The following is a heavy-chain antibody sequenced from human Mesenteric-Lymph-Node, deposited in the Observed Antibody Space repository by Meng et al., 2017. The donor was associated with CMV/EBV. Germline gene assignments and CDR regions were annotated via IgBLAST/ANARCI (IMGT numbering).Heavy chain of an antibody. V-gene: IGHV3-74*01. CDR3: TRLKSGYGNFDY. CDR2: INSDGTTI. D-gene: IGHD5-12*01. CDR1: GFNFSGSW. J-gene: IGHJ4*01. Sequence: CAASGFNFSGSWMHWVRQAPGKGLVWVSRINSDGTTINYAESVKGRFTTSRDNAKNTLYLQMNSLRADDTAVYYCTRLKSGYGNFDYWGHGTLVTVSS.